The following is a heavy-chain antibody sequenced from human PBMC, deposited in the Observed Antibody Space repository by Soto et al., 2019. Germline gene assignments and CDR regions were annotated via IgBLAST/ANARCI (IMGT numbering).Heavy chain of an antibody. CDR1: GYTFTSYG. J-gene: IGHJ5*02. V-gene: IGHV1-18*01. D-gene: IGHD3-10*01. Sequence: GASVKVSCKASGYTFTSYGISWVRQAPGQGLEWMGWISAYNGNTNYAQKLQGRVTMTTDTSTSTAYMELRSLRSDDTAVYYCARAPYYYGSGSPNWFDPWGQGTLVTVSS. CDR2: ISAYNGNT. CDR3: ARAPYYYGSGSPNWFDP.